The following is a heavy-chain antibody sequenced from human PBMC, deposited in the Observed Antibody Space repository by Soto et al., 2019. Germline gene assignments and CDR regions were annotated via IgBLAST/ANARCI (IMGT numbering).Heavy chain of an antibody. CDR1: GFTFTNYA. CDR3: ARKGDPTNWGSGNAFDV. CDR2: ISYDGSHK. J-gene: IGHJ3*01. Sequence: QVQLVESGGGVVQPGRSLRLSCAASGFTFTNYAIHWVRQAPGKGLEWVRVISYDGSHKYYADSVKGRFTISRDNSKNTLYLQMNSLRVEDTAVYYCARKGDPTNWGSGNAFDVWGQGTMVTVSS. D-gene: IGHD7-27*01. V-gene: IGHV3-30-3*01.